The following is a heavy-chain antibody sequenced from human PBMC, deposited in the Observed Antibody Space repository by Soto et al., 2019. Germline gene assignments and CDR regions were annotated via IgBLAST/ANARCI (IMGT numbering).Heavy chain of an antibody. CDR1: GGSFSNYY. Sequence: QVQLQQWGAGLLRPSETLSLTCAVYGGSFSNYYWSWIRQPPGKGLEWIGERRHDGNTHYNPSLKSRVTLTVDTSKKQFSLRLGSVTAADTAIYYCCGWVNGNWLDPWDQGTLVTVSS. CDR2: RRHDGNT. V-gene: IGHV4-34*01. D-gene: IGHD6-13*01. J-gene: IGHJ5*02. CDR3: CGWVNGNWLDP.